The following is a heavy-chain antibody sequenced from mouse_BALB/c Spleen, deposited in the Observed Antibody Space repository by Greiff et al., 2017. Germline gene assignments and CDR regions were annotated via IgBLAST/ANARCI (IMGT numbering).Heavy chain of an antibody. CDR2: IDPSDSET. D-gene: IGHD2-4*01. CDR3: ARLLDYAYFDY. CDR1: GYSFTSYW. Sequence: VQLQQSGPQLVRPGASVKISCKASGYSFTSYWMHWVKQRPGQGLEWIGMIDPSDSETRLNQKFKDKATLTVDKSSSTAYMQLSSPTSEDSAVYYCARLLDYAYFDYWGQGTTLTVSS. V-gene: IGHV1S126*01. J-gene: IGHJ2*01.